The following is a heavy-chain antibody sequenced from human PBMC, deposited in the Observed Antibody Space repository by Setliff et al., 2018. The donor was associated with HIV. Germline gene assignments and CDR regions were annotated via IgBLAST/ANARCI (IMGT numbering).Heavy chain of an antibody. D-gene: IGHD6-6*01. J-gene: IGHJ4*02. CDR3: ATEGREKLALFDH. CDR2: ILYSGNS. Sequence: SETLSLTCNVSGLSMRAHHWSWVRLPPGKTLEWLGYILYSGNSNYNPSFKNRVTISLNEAKRQFSLDLKSETSADTAVYYCATEGREKLALFDHWGLGTLVTVSS. V-gene: IGHV4-59*11. CDR1: GLSMRAHH.